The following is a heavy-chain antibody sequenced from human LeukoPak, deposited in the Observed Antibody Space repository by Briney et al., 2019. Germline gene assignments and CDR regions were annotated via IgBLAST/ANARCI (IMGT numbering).Heavy chain of an antibody. Sequence: GASVKVSCKASGYTFTNYAMHWVRQAPGQRLEWMGWINAGNGHTKYSREFLGRVTITRDTSASTAYMELSSLRSEDVAVYYCARGLYDSSGYYYVDFDYWGQGTLVTVSS. CDR3: ARGLYDSSGYYYVDFDY. D-gene: IGHD3-22*01. J-gene: IGHJ4*02. V-gene: IGHV1-3*03. CDR1: GYTFTNYA. CDR2: INAGNGHT.